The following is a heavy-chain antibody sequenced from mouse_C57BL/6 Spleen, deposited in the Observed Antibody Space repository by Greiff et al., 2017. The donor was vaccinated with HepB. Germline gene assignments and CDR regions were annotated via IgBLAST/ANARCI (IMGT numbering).Heavy chain of an antibody. Sequence: QVHVKQSGAELVRPGASVKLSCKASGYTFTDYYINWVKQRPGQGLEWIARIYPGSGNTYYNEKFKGKATLTAEKSSSTAYMQLSSLTSEDSAVYVCASTVVPYYAMDCWGQGTSLTVSA. CDR1: GYTFTDYY. D-gene: IGHD1-1*01. V-gene: IGHV1-76*01. CDR2: IYPGSGNT. J-gene: IGHJ4*01. CDR3: ASTVVPYYAMDC.